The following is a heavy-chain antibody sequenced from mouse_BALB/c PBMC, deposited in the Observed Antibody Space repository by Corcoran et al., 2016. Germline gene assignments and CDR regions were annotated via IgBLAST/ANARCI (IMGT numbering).Heavy chain of an antibody. J-gene: IGHJ2*01. D-gene: IGHD1-1*01. CDR1: GYTYTDYH. CDR2: INPNNGVT. V-gene: IGHV1-18*01. CDR3: ARRDYYGSSPFDY. Sequence: EVLLQQSGPELVKPGASVKIPCKASGYTYTDYHMDWVKQSHGKSLEWIGDINPNNGVTIYNQKFKGKATLTLDKSSSTAYMELHILTSEDTAVYFCARRDYYGSSPFDYWGQGTTLTVSS.